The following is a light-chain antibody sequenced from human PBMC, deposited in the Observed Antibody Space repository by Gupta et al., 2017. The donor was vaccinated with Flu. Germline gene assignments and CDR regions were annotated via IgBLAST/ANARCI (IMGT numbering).Light chain of an antibody. CDR3: QQDGSSPWT. CDR1: QSVSSNY. J-gene: IGKJ1*01. V-gene: IGKV3-20*01. CDR2: GAS. Sequence: EIVLTQSPGPLSLSPGERATLPCRASQSVSSNYLAWYQQKPGQAPRLLIYGASGRATGMPDRFSGSGSGTDFTLTISRLEPEDFAVYYCQQDGSSPWTFGQGTKVEIK.